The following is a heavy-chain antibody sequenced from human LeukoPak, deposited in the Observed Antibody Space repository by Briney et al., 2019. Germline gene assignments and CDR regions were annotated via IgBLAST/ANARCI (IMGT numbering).Heavy chain of an antibody. CDR1: GFTFSSYW. J-gene: IGHJ6*03. V-gene: IGHV3-7*01. CDR2: IKQDGSEK. CDR3: ARGLYDYEPYYYMDV. Sequence: GGSLRLSCAASGFTFSSYWMSWVRQAPGKGLEWVANIKQDGSEKYYVDSVKGRFTISRDNAKNSLYLQMNSLRAEDTAVYYCARGLYDYEPYYYMDVWGKGTTVTVSS. D-gene: IGHD4-17*01.